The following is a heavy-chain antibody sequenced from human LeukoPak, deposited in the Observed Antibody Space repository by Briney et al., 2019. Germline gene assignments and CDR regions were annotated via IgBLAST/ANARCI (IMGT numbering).Heavy chain of an antibody. V-gene: IGHV3-74*01. J-gene: IGHJ4*02. D-gene: IGHD1-26*01. Sequence: GGSLRLSCAASGFTFSNSWMHWVRQTPGKGLVWVSCLRSDGTTTYAESVKGRFTTSRDSAKNTLYLQMNSLRAEDTAVYYCARDGSYKFDYWGQGTLVTVSP. CDR2: LRSDGTT. CDR3: ARDGSYKFDY. CDR1: GFTFSNSW.